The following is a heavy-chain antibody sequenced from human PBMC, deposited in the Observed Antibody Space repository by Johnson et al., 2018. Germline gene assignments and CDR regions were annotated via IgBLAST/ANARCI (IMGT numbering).Heavy chain of an antibody. CDR2: IWYDGSYK. J-gene: IGHJ3*02. D-gene: IGHD6-6*01. CDR1: GFTFRSYG. Sequence: QVQLVQSGGGVVQPGRSLRLCCAASGFTFRSYGMHWVRQAPGKGLEWVAVIWYDGSYKYYADSVKGRFPISRDNSKNTLYLQMNSLRAEDTAVYYCASPYSTSSGGAFDIWGQGTMVTVSS. CDR3: ASPYSTSSGGAFDI. V-gene: IGHV3-33*01.